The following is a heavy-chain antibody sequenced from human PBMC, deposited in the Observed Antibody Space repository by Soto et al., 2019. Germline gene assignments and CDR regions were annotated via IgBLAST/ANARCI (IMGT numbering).Heavy chain of an antibody. V-gene: IGHV1-8*01. Sequence: ASVKVSCKASGYTFTSYDINWVRQATGQGLEWMGWMNPNSGNTGYAQKFQGRVTMTRNTSISTAYMELSSLRSEDTAVYYCARGDDSSGYFLDAFDIWGQGTMVTVSS. CDR1: GYTFTSYD. CDR2: MNPNSGNT. J-gene: IGHJ3*02. CDR3: ARGDDSSGYFLDAFDI. D-gene: IGHD3-22*01.